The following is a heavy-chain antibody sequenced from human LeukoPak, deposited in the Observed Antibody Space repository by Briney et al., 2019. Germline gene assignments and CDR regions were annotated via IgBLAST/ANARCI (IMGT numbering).Heavy chain of an antibody. J-gene: IGHJ2*01. D-gene: IGHD3-3*01. CDR2: ITGSGGST. CDR1: GFTFSSYA. CDR3: AKPFGDFSSGFSHGYFDV. Sequence: PGGSLRLSCAASGFTFSSYAMKWVRQAPGKGLEWVSSITGSGGSTYYADSVKGRFTISRDNSKNTQYLEMKSLRAEDTAVYYCAKPFGDFSSGFSHGYFDVWGRGTLVTVSS. V-gene: IGHV3-23*01.